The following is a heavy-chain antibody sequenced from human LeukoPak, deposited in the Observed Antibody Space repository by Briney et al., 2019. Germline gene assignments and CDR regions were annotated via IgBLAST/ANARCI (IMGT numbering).Heavy chain of an antibody. CDR1: GVSITSYY. CDR3: AREGARRAVDY. D-gene: IGHD3-16*01. J-gene: IGHJ4*02. Sequence: SETLSLTCNVSGVSITSYYWSWIRQPAGKGLEWIGRIYTSGNTNYNPSLKSRVTMSLDTSKNQFSLKLTSVTAADTAVYYCAREGARRAVDYWGQGTLVTVSS. V-gene: IGHV4-4*07. CDR2: IYTSGNT.